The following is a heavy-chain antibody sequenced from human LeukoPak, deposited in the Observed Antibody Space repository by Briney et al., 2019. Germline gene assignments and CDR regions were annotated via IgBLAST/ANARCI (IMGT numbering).Heavy chain of an antibody. D-gene: IGHD6-13*01. J-gene: IGHJ1*01. Sequence: GGSLRLSCAASGFTFSSYAMSWVRQAPGKGLEWVSAISGNGGSTYYADSVKGRFTISRDNSKNTLYLQMNSLRAEDTAVYYCAKPAAGTFIPAEYFQHWGQGTLVTVSS. V-gene: IGHV3-23*01. CDR2: ISGNGGST. CDR1: GFTFSSYA. CDR3: AKPAAGTFIPAEYFQH.